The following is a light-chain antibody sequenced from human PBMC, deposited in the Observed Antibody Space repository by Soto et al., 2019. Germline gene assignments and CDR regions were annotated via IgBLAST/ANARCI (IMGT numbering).Light chain of an antibody. V-gene: IGLV1-36*01. Sequence: QSVLTQPPSVSEAPRQRVTISCSGSSSNIGNNAVNWYQQLPGKAPKLLIYYDDLLPSGVSDRFSGSKSGTSASLAISGRQSEDEADYYCAAWDDSLNGRVFGGGTKVTVL. CDR2: YDD. CDR1: SSNIGNNA. J-gene: IGLJ2*01. CDR3: AAWDDSLNGRV.